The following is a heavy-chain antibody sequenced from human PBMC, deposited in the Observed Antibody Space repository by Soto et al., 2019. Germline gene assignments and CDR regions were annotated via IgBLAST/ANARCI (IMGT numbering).Heavy chain of an antibody. Sequence: ASVKVSCKASGGTFSSYAISWVRQAPGQGLEWMGGIIPIFGTANYAQKFQGRVTITADESTSTAYMELSSLRSEDTAVYYCARLGWDMYDYSPKNYYYGMDVWGQGTTVTVSS. CDR2: IIPIFGTA. V-gene: IGHV1-69*13. CDR1: GGTFSSYA. D-gene: IGHD4-4*01. J-gene: IGHJ6*02. CDR3: ARLGWDMYDYSPKNYYYGMDV.